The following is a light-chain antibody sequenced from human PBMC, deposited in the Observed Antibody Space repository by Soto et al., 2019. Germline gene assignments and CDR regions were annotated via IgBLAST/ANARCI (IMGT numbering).Light chain of an antibody. J-gene: IGKJ5*01. CDR1: QSISSY. V-gene: IGKV1-39*01. CDR3: QQRHSYPIT. Sequence: DLQMTQSPSSLSASVGHSVTLPCRGSQSISSYLNWYQLKPGKAPKILIYTASSLQSGVPSRFSGSGSGTEFTLTISSLQPEDFATYYCQQRHSYPITFGQGTRLEIK. CDR2: TAS.